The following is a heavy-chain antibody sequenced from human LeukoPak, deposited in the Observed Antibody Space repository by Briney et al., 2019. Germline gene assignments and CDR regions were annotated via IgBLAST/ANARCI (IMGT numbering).Heavy chain of an antibody. CDR3: ARAGTYSSGWYSEFDY. CDR1: GGSISSYY. Sequence: PSETLSLTCTVSGGSISSYYWSWIRQPPGKGLEWIGYIYFSGSTNYNPSLKSRVTISVDTSKNQFSLKLSSVTAADTAVYYCARAGTYSSGWYSEFDYWGQGTLVTVSS. V-gene: IGHV4-59*08. D-gene: IGHD6-19*01. J-gene: IGHJ4*02. CDR2: IYFSGST.